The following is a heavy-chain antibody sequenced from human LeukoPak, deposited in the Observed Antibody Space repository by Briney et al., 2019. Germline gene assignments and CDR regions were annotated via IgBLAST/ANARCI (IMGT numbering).Heavy chain of an antibody. D-gene: IGHD3-3*01. J-gene: IGHJ6*02. Sequence: PGGSLRLSCAASGFTFSSYEMNWVRQAPGKGLEWVSYISSSGSTIYYADSVEGRFTISRDNAKNSLYLQMNSLRAEDTAVYYCASAIFGVVTYYYYGMDVWGQGTTVTVSS. CDR2: ISSSGSTI. CDR3: ASAIFGVVTYYYYGMDV. V-gene: IGHV3-48*03. CDR1: GFTFSSYE.